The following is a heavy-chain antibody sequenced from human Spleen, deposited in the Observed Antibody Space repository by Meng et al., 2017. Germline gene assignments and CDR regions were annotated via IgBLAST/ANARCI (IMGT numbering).Heavy chain of an antibody. Sequence: GQLRQWGAGLLEPSETLSLTCVVSGGPFSGYFWSWIRQPPGKGLEWIGEINHSGSTSYNPSLKSRVTISVDTSKNHFYLKLSSVTAADTAVYYCARSQGPYSGYDLNYWGQGSLVTVSS. CDR2: INHSGST. D-gene: IGHD5-12*01. V-gene: IGHV4-34*02. CDR1: GGPFSGYF. J-gene: IGHJ4*02. CDR3: ARSQGPYSGYDLNY.